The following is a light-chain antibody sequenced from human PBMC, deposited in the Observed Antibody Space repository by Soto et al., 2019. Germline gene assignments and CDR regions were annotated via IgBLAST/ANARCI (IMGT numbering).Light chain of an antibody. CDR3: QQYFTSPWT. CDR1: QSILDRSKNKYY. V-gene: IGKV4-1*01. J-gene: IGKJ1*01. CDR2: WAS. Sequence: DIVMTQSPDSLAVSLGERATFNCKSSQSILDRSKNKYYLAWYQQKSGQPPKLLIYWASLRESGVPDRITGSGSGTDFTLTISSLQAEDVAVYYCQQYFTSPWTFGQGTKVEI.